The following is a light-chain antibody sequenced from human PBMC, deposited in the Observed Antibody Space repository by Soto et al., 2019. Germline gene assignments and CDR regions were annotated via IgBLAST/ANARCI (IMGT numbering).Light chain of an antibody. CDR1: SSDVGGYSY. CDR3: SSNVGIGNSLV. V-gene: IGLV2-8*01. CDR2: EVT. J-gene: IGLJ1*01. Sequence: QSALTQPPSASGSPGQSVTISWTGTSSDVGGYSYVSWYQQHPGKAPKLMIYEVTKRPSGVPDRFSGSRSGNTASLIVSGLQAEDEADYYCSSNVGIGNSLVFGAGTKLTVL.